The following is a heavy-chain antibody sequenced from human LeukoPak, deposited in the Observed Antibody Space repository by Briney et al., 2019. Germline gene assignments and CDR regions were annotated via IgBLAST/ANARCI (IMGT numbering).Heavy chain of an antibody. V-gene: IGHV4-39*01. Sequence: PPETLSLTCTVSGGSISSSSYYWGWIRQPPGKGLEWIGSIYYSGSTYYNPSLKSRVTISADTSKNQFSLKLTSVTAADTAVYFCARHDPPRMYYDILTGYYRAFDIWGQGTMVTVSS. CDR1: GGSISSSSYY. J-gene: IGHJ3*02. CDR3: ARHDPPRMYYDILTGYYRAFDI. D-gene: IGHD3-9*01. CDR2: IYYSGST.